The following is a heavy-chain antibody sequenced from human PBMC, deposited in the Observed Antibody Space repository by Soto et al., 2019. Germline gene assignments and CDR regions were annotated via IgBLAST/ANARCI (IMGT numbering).Heavy chain of an antibody. D-gene: IGHD1-1*01. Sequence: QVQLVQSGAEVKKPGASVKVSCKASGYTFTSYDINWVRQATGQGVEWMGWMNPNSGNTGYAQQFRGRVTMTRNTSISTAYMELSSLRSEDTAVYYCARERTGTTSMDVWGQGTTVTVSS. CDR2: MNPNSGNT. CDR1: GYTFTSYD. V-gene: IGHV1-8*01. J-gene: IGHJ6*02. CDR3: ARERTGTTSMDV.